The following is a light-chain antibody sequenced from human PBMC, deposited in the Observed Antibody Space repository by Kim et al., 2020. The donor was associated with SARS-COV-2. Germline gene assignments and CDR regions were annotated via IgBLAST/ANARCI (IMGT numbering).Light chain of an antibody. CDR3: QHYDNVAIT. CDR2: DVS. J-gene: IGKJ5*01. Sequence: DIQMTQSPSSLSASVGDRVTITCQASQDLRNNVNWYQQKPGKAPKLLIYDVSNVEIGVPLRFSGSGSGTDFTFTISSLQPEDIATYYCQHYDNVAITFGQGTRLEIK. V-gene: IGKV1-33*01. CDR1: QDLRNN.